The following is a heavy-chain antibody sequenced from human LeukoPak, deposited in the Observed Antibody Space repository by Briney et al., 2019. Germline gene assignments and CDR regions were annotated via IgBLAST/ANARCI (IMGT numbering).Heavy chain of an antibody. CDR3: ARVYCSGGSCSFDY. CDR1: GFTFSSYS. V-gene: IGHV3-21*01. CDR2: ISSSSSYI. D-gene: IGHD2-15*01. Sequence: PGGSLRLSCAASGFTFSSYSMNWVRQAPGKGLEWVSSISSSSSYIYYAGSVKGRFTISRDNAKNSLYLQMNSLRAEDTAVYYCARVYCSGGSCSFDYWGQGTLVTVSS. J-gene: IGHJ4*02.